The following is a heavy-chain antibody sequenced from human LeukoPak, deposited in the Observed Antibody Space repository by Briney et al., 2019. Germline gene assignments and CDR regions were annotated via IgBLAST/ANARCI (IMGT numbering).Heavy chain of an antibody. CDR2: ISSSGSTI. Sequence: GGSLRLSCTGSGFTFGIYNMFWVRQAPGKGLEWVSYISSSGSTIYYADSMKGRFTISRDNAKNSLYLQMNSLRGEDTAVYYCARDNYESSTPYYFDYWGQGTLVTVSS. CDR3: ARDNYESSTPYYFDY. D-gene: IGHD3-22*01. V-gene: IGHV3-48*03. CDR1: GFTFGIYN. J-gene: IGHJ4*02.